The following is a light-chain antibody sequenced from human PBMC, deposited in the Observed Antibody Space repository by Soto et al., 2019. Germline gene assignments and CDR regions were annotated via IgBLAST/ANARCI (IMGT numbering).Light chain of an antibody. CDR3: QHYNNWPPWT. J-gene: IGKJ1*01. V-gene: IGKV3-15*01. CDR2: GAS. Sequence: EIVMTQSPVPLSVSPGERATLSCRASQSVSSNLAWYQQKPGQAPRLLIYGASTRATGVPARFSGSGSGTEFTLTISSLQSEDFAVYYCQHYNNWPPWTFGQGAKVEIK. CDR1: QSVSSN.